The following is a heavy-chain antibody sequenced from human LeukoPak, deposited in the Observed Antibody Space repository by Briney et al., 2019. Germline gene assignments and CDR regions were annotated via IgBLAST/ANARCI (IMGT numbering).Heavy chain of an antibody. CDR3: ARDEIFLEWLF. CDR2: INPNSGGT. D-gene: IGHD3-3*01. J-gene: IGHJ4*02. CDR1: GYTFTGYY. Sequence: ASVKVSCKASGYTFTGYYMHWVRQAPGQGLEWMGRINPNSGGTNYAQKFQGGVTMTRDTSISTAYMELSRLRSDDTAVYYCARDEIFLEWLFWGQGTLVTVSS. V-gene: IGHV1-2*06.